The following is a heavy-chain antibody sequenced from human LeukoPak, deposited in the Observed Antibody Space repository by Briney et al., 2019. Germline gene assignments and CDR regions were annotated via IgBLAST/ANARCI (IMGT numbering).Heavy chain of an antibody. CDR3: ARGDY. V-gene: IGHV3-23*01. J-gene: IGHJ4*02. Sequence: GGSLRLSCAASGFIFSNFAMSWVRQAPGEGLEWVSVISGSGGNTYYADSVKGRFTIPRDNSKNTLYLQMNSLRAEDTAVYYCARGDYWGQGTLVTVSS. CDR2: ISGSGGNT. CDR1: GFIFSNFA.